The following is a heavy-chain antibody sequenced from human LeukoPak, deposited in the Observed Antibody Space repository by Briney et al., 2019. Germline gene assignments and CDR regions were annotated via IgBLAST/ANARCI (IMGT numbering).Heavy chain of an antibody. J-gene: IGHJ4*02. CDR2: IFPGDSDT. CDR3: ARRAGYYGGSGYYSLDY. D-gene: IGHD3-22*01. Sequence: GESLKISCKASGYSFTSYWVVWVRQLPGKGLKWMGIIFPGDSDTTYSPSFQGPVTISADKSVSTAYLQWSSVKASDTAMYYCARRAGYYGGSGYYSLDYWGQGTLVTVSS. V-gene: IGHV5-51*01. CDR1: GYSFTSYW.